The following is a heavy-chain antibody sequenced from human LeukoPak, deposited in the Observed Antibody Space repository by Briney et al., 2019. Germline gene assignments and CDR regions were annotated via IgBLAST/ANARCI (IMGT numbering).Heavy chain of an antibody. CDR2: INPSSGGT. Sequence: GASVKVSCKASGYTFTDYYMLWVRQAPGQGLECMGWINPSSGGTNYAQKFQGRVTMTRDTSISTVYMELSRLRSDDTAVYYCARGRNAVGLWGLPMFYFDYWGQGTLVTVSS. J-gene: IGHJ4*02. V-gene: IGHV1-2*02. CDR1: GYTFTDYY. D-gene: IGHD1-26*01. CDR3: ARGRNAVGLWGLPMFYFDY.